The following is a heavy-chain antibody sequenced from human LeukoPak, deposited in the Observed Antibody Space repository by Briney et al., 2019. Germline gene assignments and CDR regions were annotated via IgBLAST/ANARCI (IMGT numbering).Heavy chain of an antibody. CDR1: GFTFSNYW. Sequence: GGSLRLSCAASGFTFSNYWMGWVRQPPGKGLQWVANIKEDGTEKYYVDSVKGRFTISRDNAKNSVYLQMNSLRVEDTAVYYCARDAYSSRLIDYWGQGTLVTVSS. CDR2: IKEDGTEK. J-gene: IGHJ4*02. V-gene: IGHV3-7*01. CDR3: ARDAYSSRLIDY. D-gene: IGHD6-13*01.